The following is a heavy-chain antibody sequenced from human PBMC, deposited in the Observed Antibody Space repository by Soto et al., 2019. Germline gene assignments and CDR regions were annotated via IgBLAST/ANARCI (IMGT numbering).Heavy chain of an antibody. V-gene: IGHV4-39*01. D-gene: IGHD4-17*01. CDR1: GGSISSSSYY. CDR3: ARHDGTVTLNWFDP. CDR2: IYHSGST. Sequence: SETLSLTCTVSGGSISSSSYYWGWIRQPPGKGLEWIGSIYHSGSTYYNPSLKSRVTISVDTSKNQFSLKLSSVTAADTAVYYCARHDGTVTLNWFDPWGQGTLVTVSS. J-gene: IGHJ5*02.